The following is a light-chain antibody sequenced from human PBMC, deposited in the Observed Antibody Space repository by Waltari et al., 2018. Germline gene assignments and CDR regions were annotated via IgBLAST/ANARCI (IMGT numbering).Light chain of an antibody. CDR1: QSVASN. CDR2: AAS. CDR3: QQYNDWPPNT. V-gene: IGKV3-15*01. J-gene: IGKJ2*01. Sequence: EIVMTQSPGTLSVSPGERATLSCRASQSVASNLAWYQQKPGQAPRLLIYAASTRATGIPARFSGSGSGTEFTLTISSLQSEDFAVYYCQQYNDWPPNTFGQGTKLEIK.